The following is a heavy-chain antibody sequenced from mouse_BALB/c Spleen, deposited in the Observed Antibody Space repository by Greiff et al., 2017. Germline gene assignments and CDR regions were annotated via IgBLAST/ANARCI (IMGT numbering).Heavy chain of an antibody. Sequence: QLQQSGAELAKPGASVKMSCKASGYTFTSYWMHWVKQRPGQGLEWIGYINPSTGYTEYNQKFKDKATLTADKSSSTAYMQLSSLTSEDSAVYYCARNEATDWYFDVWGAGTTVTVSS. V-gene: IGHV1-7*01. CDR1: GYTFTSYW. CDR3: ARNEATDWYFDV. J-gene: IGHJ1*01. CDR2: INPSTGYT.